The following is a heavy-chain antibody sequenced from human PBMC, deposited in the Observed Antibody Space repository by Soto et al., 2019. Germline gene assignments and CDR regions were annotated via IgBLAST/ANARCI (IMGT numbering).Heavy chain of an antibody. Sequence: QVQLVQSGVEVKKPGASVRVSYKASGYTFTNYGITWVRQAPGQGLEWLGWISGYNGNTNYAQKFQGRVTMTTDTATSTAYMDLTSMRYDDTAVYYVARGGRFAVADTDYWGQGTLLTVSS. D-gene: IGHD3-3*01. CDR1: GYTFTNYG. CDR2: ISGYNGNT. J-gene: IGHJ4*02. V-gene: IGHV1-18*01. CDR3: ARGGRFAVADTDY.